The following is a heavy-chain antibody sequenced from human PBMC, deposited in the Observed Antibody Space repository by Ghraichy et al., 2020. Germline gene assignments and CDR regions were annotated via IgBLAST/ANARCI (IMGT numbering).Heavy chain of an antibody. J-gene: IGHJ4*02. Sequence: GGSLRLSCSCSGFIFIGYAMHWVRQAPGKGLEYVSGITNNGITTDYADSVKGRFTISRDNSKNTLYLQMSSLRAADTAVYYCVKVIRPISLPAFYDSWGQGTLVTVSS. D-gene: IGHD2-2*01. V-gene: IGHV3-64D*08. CDR2: ITNNGITT. CDR3: VKVIRPISLPAFYDS. CDR1: GFIFIGYA.